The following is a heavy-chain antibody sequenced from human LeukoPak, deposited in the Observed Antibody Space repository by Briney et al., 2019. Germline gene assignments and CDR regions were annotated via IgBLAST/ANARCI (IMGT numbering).Heavy chain of an antibody. CDR2: ICGSGSST. CDR1: GFSFSSYA. Sequence: GGSLRLSCAASGFSFSSYAVSWVREAPGKGLEWVSGICGSGSSTYYADSVKGLFTISRDTSKNTLYLQMNSLRAEDTAVYYCAKDRILTGYPSMPYFDYWGQGTLVTVSS. V-gene: IGHV3-23*01. D-gene: IGHD3-9*01. CDR3: AKDRILTGYPSMPYFDY. J-gene: IGHJ4*02.